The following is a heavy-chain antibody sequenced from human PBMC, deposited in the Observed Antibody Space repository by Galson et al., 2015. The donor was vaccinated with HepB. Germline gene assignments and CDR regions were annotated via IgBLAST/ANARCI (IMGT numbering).Heavy chain of an antibody. CDR2: ISYDGSNK. D-gene: IGHD3-10*01. Sequence: SLRLSCAASGFTFSSYGMHWVRQAPGKGLEWVAVISYDGSNKYYADSVKGRFTISRDNSKNTLYLQMNSLRAEDTAVYYCAKEIGTTYYYGSGSYDYWGQGTLVTVSS. V-gene: IGHV3-30*18. CDR1: GFTFSSYG. CDR3: AKEIGTTYYYGSGSYDY. J-gene: IGHJ4*02.